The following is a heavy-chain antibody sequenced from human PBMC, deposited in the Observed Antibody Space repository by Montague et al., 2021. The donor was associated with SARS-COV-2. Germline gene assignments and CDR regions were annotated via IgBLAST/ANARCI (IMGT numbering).Heavy chain of an antibody. CDR3: ARHGRFSVIVNTPRGAFDI. V-gene: IGHV4-59*08. CDR1: GGSISSHY. Sequence: SETLSLTCTVSGGSISSHYWSWIWQPPGKGLEWIGYIYFSGSTNYNPSLKSRVTISVDTSKNQFSLKLSSVTAADTAVYYCARHGRFSVIVNTPRGAFDIWGQGTMVTVSS. D-gene: IGHD3-22*01. J-gene: IGHJ3*02. CDR2: IYFSGST.